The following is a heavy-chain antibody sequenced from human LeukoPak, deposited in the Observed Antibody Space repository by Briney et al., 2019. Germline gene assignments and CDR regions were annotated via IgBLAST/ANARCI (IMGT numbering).Heavy chain of an antibody. CDR1: GFTFTNAW. Sequence: GGSLRLSCAASGFTFTNAWMTWVRQAPGKGLEWVGHIKSKTDGGTKDYTAPVKGRFTISRDDSKNTLYLQMNSLKTEDTAVYYCATEHGSGSSDFDYWGQGTLVTVSS. V-gene: IGHV3-15*01. CDR2: IKSKTDGGTK. J-gene: IGHJ4*02. CDR3: ATEHGSGSSDFDY. D-gene: IGHD2-15*01.